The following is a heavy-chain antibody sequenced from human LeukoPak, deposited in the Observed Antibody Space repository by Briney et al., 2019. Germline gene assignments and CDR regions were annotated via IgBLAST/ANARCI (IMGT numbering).Heavy chain of an antibody. CDR1: GYTFTGYY. D-gene: IGHD5-18*01. V-gene: IGHV1-2*02. CDR3: ARVRGYSYGCDY. J-gene: IGHJ4*02. CDR2: INPNSGGT. Sequence: ASVKVSCKASGYTFTGYYMHWVRQAPGQGLEWMGWINPNSGGTNYAQKFQGRVTMTRDTSISTAYMELSRLRSDDTAVCYCARVRGYSYGCDYWGQGTLVTVSS.